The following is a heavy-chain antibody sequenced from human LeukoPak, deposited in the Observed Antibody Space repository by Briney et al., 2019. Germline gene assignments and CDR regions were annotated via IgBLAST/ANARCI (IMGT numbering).Heavy chain of an antibody. CDR2: IGGDGRT. D-gene: IGHD2-8*02. CDR1: GFTGSTNA. CDR3: AKDLSWWAAVDF. V-gene: IGHV3-23*01. Sequence: GGSLRLSCAASGFTGSTNAMSWVRQAPGRGLEWVSGIGGDGRTHYADSVRGRFSIFRDNSKNTVYLQMNSLRDDDTAVYHCAKDLSWWAAVDFWGQGMLVTVSS. J-gene: IGHJ4*02.